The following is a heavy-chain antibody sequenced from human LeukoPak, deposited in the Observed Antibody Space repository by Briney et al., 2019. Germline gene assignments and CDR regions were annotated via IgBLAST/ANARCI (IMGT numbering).Heavy chain of an antibody. CDR1: GFTFGDYA. D-gene: IGHD2-21*02. J-gene: IGHJ4*02. CDR3: TNIVVVAAHY. V-gene: IGHV3-49*03. Sequence: GGSLRLSCTVSGFTFGDYAMNWFRQAPGKGLEWVGFIRSKAFGGTPEYAASVKGRFTISRDDSKSIAYLQMNGLKTEDTAVYYCTNIVVVAAHYWGQGTLVTVSP. CDR2: IRSKAFGGTP.